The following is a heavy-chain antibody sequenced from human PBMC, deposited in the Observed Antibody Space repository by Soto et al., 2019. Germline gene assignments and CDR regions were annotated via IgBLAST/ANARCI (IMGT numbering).Heavy chain of an antibody. Sequence: QVQLVESGGGVVQPGTSLRLSCEASGFIFSSYGMHWVRQAPGKGLEWVAVIWYDGSNEYYADSVKGRFTVSRDNTKNTRFLQMNSLRVEGTAVYYCSSWGEPISFGRFAPWGQGTLVTVSS. V-gene: IGHV3-33*01. J-gene: IGHJ5*02. CDR2: IWYDGSNE. CDR3: SSWGEPISFGRFAP. D-gene: IGHD3-16*01. CDR1: GFIFSSYG.